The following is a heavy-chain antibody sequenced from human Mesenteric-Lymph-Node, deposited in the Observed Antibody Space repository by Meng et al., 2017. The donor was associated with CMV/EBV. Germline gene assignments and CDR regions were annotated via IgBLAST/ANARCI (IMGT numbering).Heavy chain of an antibody. J-gene: IGHJ4*02. CDR2: MNTNSGNT. Sequence: ASAQVSCKASGYTFTSYDINWVRQATGQGLEGMGCMNTNSGNTGYAQKFQGRVTITRNTSISTAYMELSSLRSEDTAVYYCARARMYSGSSSFDYWGQGPLVTVSS. D-gene: IGHD1-26*01. CDR1: GYTFTSYD. V-gene: IGHV1-8*03. CDR3: ARARMYSGSSSFDY.